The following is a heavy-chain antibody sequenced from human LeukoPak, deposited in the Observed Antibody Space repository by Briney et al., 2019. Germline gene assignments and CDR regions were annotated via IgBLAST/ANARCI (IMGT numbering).Heavy chain of an antibody. D-gene: IGHD2-2*01. CDR3: ARGHVVVPAAMRFFYDY. Sequence: GGSLRLSCSASGFTFSSYAMHWVRQAPGKGLEYVSAISSNGGSTYYADSVKGRFTISRDNSKNTLYLQMSSLRAEDTAVYYCARGHVVVPAAMRFFYDYWGQGTLVTVSS. CDR2: ISSNGGST. V-gene: IGHV3-64D*06. J-gene: IGHJ4*02. CDR1: GFTFSSYA.